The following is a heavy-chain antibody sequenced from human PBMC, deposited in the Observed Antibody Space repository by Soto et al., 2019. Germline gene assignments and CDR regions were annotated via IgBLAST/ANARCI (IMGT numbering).Heavy chain of an antibody. V-gene: IGHV3-23*01. CDR3: AKGSAPNPPNFFDP. Sequence: EVQLLESGGGLVQPGGSLRLSCAASGFTFSNHAMSWVRQVSGKRLEWVSAISGSGASTYYADSVRGRFTISRDNSNNTLFLQINNLRAEDTATYYCAKGSAPNPPNFFDPWGQGTLVTVSS. CDR1: GFTFSNHA. CDR2: ISGSGAST. J-gene: IGHJ5*02. D-gene: IGHD6-13*01.